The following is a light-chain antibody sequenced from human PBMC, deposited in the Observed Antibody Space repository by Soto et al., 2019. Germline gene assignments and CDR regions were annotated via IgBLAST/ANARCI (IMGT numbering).Light chain of an antibody. CDR3: SSSAGTYTWL. CDR1: SSDFGDYNL. CDR2: YIS. Sequence: QSALTQPRSVSGAPGQSVTISCTGTSSDFGDYNLVSWYQQHPGKAPKLMFYYISNRPSGVPYRFSASKSGNTASLTISGLQPADEADYYCSSSAGTYTWLFGGGTKVTVL. V-gene: IGLV2-11*01. J-gene: IGLJ2*01.